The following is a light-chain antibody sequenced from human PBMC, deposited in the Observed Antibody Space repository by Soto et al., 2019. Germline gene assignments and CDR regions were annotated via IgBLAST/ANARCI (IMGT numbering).Light chain of an antibody. J-gene: IGKJ4*01. CDR3: MQALQLPLT. CDR2: LGS. Sequence: DIVMTQSPLSLPVTPGEPASISCRSSQSLLHSNGYNYLDWYLQKPGQSPQLLIYLGSNRASGVPDRFSVSGSGTDFTLKISRVEAEDVGIYYCMQALQLPLTFGGGTKVEIK. V-gene: IGKV2-28*01. CDR1: QSLLHSNGYNY.